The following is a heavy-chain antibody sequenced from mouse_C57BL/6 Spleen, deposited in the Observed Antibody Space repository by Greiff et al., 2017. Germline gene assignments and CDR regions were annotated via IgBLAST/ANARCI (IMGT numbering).Heavy chain of an antibody. Sequence: VQLQPPGAELVRPGSSVKLSCTASGYTFTSYWMHLVKPMPIQGLEWIGNIDPSYSETPYNQKFKDKATLTVDKSSSTAYMQLSSLTSEDSAVYYCARENYYGSSYYFDYWGQGTTLTVSS. CDR3: ARENYYGSSYYFDY. CDR1: GYTFTSYW. J-gene: IGHJ2*01. V-gene: IGHV1-52*01. CDR2: IDPSYSET. D-gene: IGHD1-1*01.